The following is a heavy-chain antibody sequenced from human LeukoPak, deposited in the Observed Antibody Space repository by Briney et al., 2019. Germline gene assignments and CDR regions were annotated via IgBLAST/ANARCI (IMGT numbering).Heavy chain of an antibody. CDR3: ARDRGGRMTTVTSHPPGY. D-gene: IGHD4-11*01. V-gene: IGHV1-2*02. CDR2: INPNSGGT. J-gene: IGHJ4*02. Sequence: GASVKVSCKASGYTFTGYYMHWVRQAPGQGLEWMGWINPNSGGTNYAQKVQGRVTMTSDTSITTAYMDLSRLRSDDTAGSYCARDRGGRMTTVTSHPPGYWGQGSLVTASS. CDR1: GYTFTGYY.